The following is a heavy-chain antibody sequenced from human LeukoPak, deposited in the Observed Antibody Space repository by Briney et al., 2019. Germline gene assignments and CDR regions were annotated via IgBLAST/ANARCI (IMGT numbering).Heavy chain of an antibody. V-gene: IGHV3-21*01. CDR1: GFTFSSYS. CDR3: AGDQVVVAATPYYFDY. Sequence: PGGSLRLSCAAFGFTFSSYSMNWVRQAPGKGLEWVSSISSSSSYIYYADSVKGRFTISRDNAKNSLYLQMNSLRAEDTAVYYCAGDQVVVAATPYYFDYWGQGTLVTVSS. CDR2: ISSSSSYI. J-gene: IGHJ4*02. D-gene: IGHD2-15*01.